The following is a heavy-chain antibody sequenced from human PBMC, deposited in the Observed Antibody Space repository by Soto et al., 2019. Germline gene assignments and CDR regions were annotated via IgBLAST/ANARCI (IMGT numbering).Heavy chain of an antibody. CDR1: GFTFSSYA. J-gene: IGHJ4*02. Sequence: GGSLRLSCAASGFTFSSYAMHWVRQAPGKGLEWVAVISYDGSNKYYADSVKGRFTISRDNSKNTLYLQMNSLRAEDTAVYYCARDPDSHDFDPSSNFIFDYWGQGTLVTVSS. D-gene: IGHD3-3*01. CDR2: ISYDGSNK. V-gene: IGHV3-30-3*01. CDR3: ARDPDSHDFDPSSNFIFDY.